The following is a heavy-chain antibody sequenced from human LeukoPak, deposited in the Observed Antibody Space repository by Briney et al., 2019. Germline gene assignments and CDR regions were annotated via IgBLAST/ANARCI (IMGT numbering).Heavy chain of an antibody. CDR2: IYYSGST. Sequence: PSETLSLTCTVSGGSISSSSYYWGWIRQPPGKGLEWIGSIYYSGSTYYNPSLKSRVTISVDTSKNQFSLKLSSVTAADTAVYYCASTTTEPYYYYYMDVWGKGTTVTVSS. D-gene: IGHD4-11*01. CDR1: GGSISSSSYY. J-gene: IGHJ6*03. CDR3: ASTTTEPYYYYYMDV. V-gene: IGHV4-39*07.